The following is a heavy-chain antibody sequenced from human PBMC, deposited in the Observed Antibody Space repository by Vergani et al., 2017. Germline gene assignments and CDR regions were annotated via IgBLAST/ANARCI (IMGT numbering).Heavy chain of an antibody. Sequence: QVQLVESGGGVVQPGRSLRLSCAASGFTFSSYGMHWVRQAPGKGLEWVAVIWYDGSNKYYADSVKGRFTISRDNSKNTLYLQMNSLRAEDTAVYYCAKYVGNYYGSGSYRPAGHNWFDPWGQGTLVTVSS. CDR1: GFTFSSYG. D-gene: IGHD3-10*01. V-gene: IGHV3-33*06. CDR2: IWYDGSNK. J-gene: IGHJ5*02. CDR3: AKYVGNYYGSGSYRPAGHNWFDP.